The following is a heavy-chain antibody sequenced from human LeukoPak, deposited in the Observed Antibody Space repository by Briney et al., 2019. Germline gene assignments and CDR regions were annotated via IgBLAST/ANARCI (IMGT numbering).Heavy chain of an antibody. D-gene: IGHD1-26*01. V-gene: IGHV1-46*01. CDR1: GYTFTSYY. CDR3: ARDARKGRAFDI. J-gene: IGHJ3*02. CDR2: INPSGGST. Sequence: ASVKVSCKASGYTFTSYYMHWVRQAPGQGLEWMGIINPSGGSTSYAQKFQGRVTMTRDTPTSTVYMELSSLRSEDTAVYYCARDARKGRAFDIWGQGTMVTVSS.